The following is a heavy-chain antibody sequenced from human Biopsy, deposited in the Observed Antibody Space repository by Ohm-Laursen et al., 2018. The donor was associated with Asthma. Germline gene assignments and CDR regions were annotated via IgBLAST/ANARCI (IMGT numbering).Heavy chain of an antibody. V-gene: IGHV1-69*13. CDR2: LIPVLGTA. CDR1: GGMFGNYA. D-gene: IGHD5-12*01. Sequence: ASVKVSCKTSGGMFGNYAISWVRQAPGQGLEWMGGLIPVLGTADYAPMFEGRVTIIADESTSTAYLELTSLGFEDTAVYYCARGYSGTDRIVYYYSGMEVWGQGNTVTVSS. J-gene: IGHJ6*02. CDR3: ARGYSGTDRIVYYYSGMEV.